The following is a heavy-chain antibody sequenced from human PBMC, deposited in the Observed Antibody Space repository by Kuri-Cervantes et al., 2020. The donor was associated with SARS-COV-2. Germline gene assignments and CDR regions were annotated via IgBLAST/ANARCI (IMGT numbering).Heavy chain of an antibody. D-gene: IGHD3-10*01. V-gene: IGHV4-34*01. Sequence: SETLSLTCAVYGGSFSDDYWSWIRQPPGKGLEWIGEINHGRGTFYNPSLKRRVTISVDTSKKQFSLRLSSVTAADTAVYYCARGSVRMWIRGEFTFDMWGQGTMVTVSS. J-gene: IGHJ3*02. CDR1: GGSFSDDY. CDR3: ARGSVRMWIRGEFTFDM. CDR2: INHGRGT.